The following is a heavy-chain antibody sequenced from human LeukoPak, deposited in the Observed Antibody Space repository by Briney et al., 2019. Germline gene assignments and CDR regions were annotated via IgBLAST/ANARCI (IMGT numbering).Heavy chain of an antibody. J-gene: IGHJ4*02. CDR2: ISGSGGST. CDR3: AKVTSSGWLDYFDY. Sequence: PGGSLRLSCAASGFTFSSYWMHWVRQAPGKGLEWVSAISGSGGSTYYADSVKGRFTISRDNSKNTLYLQMNSLRAEDTAVYYCAKVTSSGWLDYFDYWGQGTLVTVSS. D-gene: IGHD6-19*01. CDR1: GFTFSSYW. V-gene: IGHV3-23*01.